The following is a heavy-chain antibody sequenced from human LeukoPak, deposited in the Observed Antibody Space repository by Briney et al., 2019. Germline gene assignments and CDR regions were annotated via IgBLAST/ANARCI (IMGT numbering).Heavy chain of an antibody. D-gene: IGHD6-13*01. CDR3: ARAIGSSWGKVDY. Sequence: GGSLRLSCAASGFTFSTYWMHWVRQAPGKWLVWVSRIKTDGSRTNYADSVKGRFTISRDNAKNTVYLEMNSLRSEDTAVYYCARAIGSSWGKVDYWGQGTLVTVSS. CDR2: IKTDGSRT. V-gene: IGHV3-74*01. J-gene: IGHJ4*02. CDR1: GFTFSTYW.